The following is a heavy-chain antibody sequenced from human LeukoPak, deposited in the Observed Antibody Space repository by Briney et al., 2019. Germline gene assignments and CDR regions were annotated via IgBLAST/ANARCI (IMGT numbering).Heavy chain of an antibody. CDR2: IKSKTDRGTT. CDR3: TTLLGPYYDILTGFYKYSFDY. CDR1: GFTFSNAW. Sequence: PGGSLRLSCATSGFTFSNAWMSWVRQAPGKGLQWDGRIKSKTDRGTTDYAAPVKGRFTISRDDSKNTLYLQMNSLKTEDTAVYYCTTLLGPYYDILTGFYKYSFDYWGQGTLVTVSS. J-gene: IGHJ4*02. V-gene: IGHV3-15*01. D-gene: IGHD3-9*01.